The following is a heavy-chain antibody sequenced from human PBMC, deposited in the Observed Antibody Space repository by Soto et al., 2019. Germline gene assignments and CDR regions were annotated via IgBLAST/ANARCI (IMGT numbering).Heavy chain of an antibody. J-gene: IGHJ4*02. V-gene: IGHV2-5*02. D-gene: IGHD3-16*01. Sequence: QITLKESGPTLGKPTQTLTLTCTFSGFSLSTSGVGVGWIRQPPGKALEWLALIYWDDDKRYSPSLKSRLTITKETSKNQVVVTMTNLDPVDTATYYCAHSGGHEGAYGYWGQGTLVTVSS. CDR1: GFSLSTSGVG. CDR3: AHSGGHEGAYGY. CDR2: IYWDDDK.